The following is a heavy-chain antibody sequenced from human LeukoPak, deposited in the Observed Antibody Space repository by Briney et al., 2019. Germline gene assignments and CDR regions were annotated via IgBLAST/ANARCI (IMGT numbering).Heavy chain of an antibody. CDR1: GGTFSSYA. V-gene: IGHV1-69*06. CDR3: ARDQGAEYSYENYGMDV. CDR2: IIPIFGTA. J-gene: IGHJ6*02. Sequence: ASVKVSCKASGGTFSSYAISWVRQAPGQGLEWMGGIIPIFGTANYAQKFQGRVTITADKSTSTAYMELSSLRSEDTAVYYCARDQGAEYSYENYGMDVWGQGTTVTVSS. D-gene: IGHD5-18*01.